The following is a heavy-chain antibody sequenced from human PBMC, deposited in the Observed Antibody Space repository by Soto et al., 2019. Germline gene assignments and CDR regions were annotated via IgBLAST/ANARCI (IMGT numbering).Heavy chain of an antibody. CDR1: GFTLSSYA. D-gene: IGHD5-12*01. V-gene: IGHV3-23*01. CDR2: ISGRGGST. CDR3: AKGYCGGYHLAYLDY. Sequence: GGSVRLSCAASGFTLSSYAMRSVRQAPGKGLEWVSAISGRGGSTYDADCVKGRFTIFRDNPTNTLYLQLNSLRAEDAALYYCAKGYCGGYHLAYLDYWGQGTLVTVSS. J-gene: IGHJ4*02.